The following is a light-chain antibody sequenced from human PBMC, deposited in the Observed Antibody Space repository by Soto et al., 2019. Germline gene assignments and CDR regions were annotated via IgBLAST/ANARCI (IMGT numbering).Light chain of an antibody. J-gene: IGLJ2*01. CDR2: DVT. CDR3: SSYTTSNTVV. Sequence: QSALTQPASVSGSPGQSITISCTGTSSDIGSYNYVSWYQQHPGEAPKLIIYDVTNRPSGVSNRFSGSKSGNTASLTISGLLAEDEADYYCSSYTTSNTVVFGGGTKLTVL. V-gene: IGLV2-14*01. CDR1: SSDIGSYNY.